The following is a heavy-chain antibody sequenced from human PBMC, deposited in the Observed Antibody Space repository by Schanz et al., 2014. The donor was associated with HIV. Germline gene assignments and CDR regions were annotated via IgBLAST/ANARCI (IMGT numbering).Heavy chain of an antibody. CDR1: GFSFDTFG. Sequence: QVQLVESGGGVVQPGRSLRLSCAGSGFSFDTFGIHWVRQAPGKGLEWLAVISYDGRNKKFADSVKGRFTISRDNSKNTLYLQMKSLRPEDTAVYYCAKDRNYYDSKYRGKGNYYYYYGMDVWGQGTTVTVSS. J-gene: IGHJ6*02. D-gene: IGHD3-22*01. V-gene: IGHV3-30*18. CDR3: AKDRNYYDSKYRGKGNYYYYYGMDV. CDR2: ISYDGRNK.